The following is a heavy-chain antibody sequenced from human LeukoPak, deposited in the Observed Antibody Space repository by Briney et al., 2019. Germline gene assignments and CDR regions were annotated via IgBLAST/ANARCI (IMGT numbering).Heavy chain of an antibody. CDR1: GGSISSYY. CDR2: IYYSGST. D-gene: IGHD6-13*01. J-gene: IGHJ4*02. V-gene: IGHV4-59*01. CDR3: ASSYSSSWYGKFDY. Sequence: SETLSLTCTVSGGSISSYYWSWIRQPPGKGLEWLGYIYYSGSTNYNPSLKSRVTISVDTSKNQFSLKLSSVTAAGTAVYYCASSYSSSWYGKFDYWGQGTLVTVSS.